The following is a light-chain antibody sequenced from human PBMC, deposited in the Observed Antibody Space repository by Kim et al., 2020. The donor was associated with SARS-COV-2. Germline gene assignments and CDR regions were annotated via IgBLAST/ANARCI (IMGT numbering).Light chain of an antibody. V-gene: IGKV1-5*01. CDR2: DAS. CDR3: QQYNTYWT. CDR1: HTVRGW. Sequence: SASIGERVTSTCRASHTVRGWLAWYQQKPGKAPKLLIYDASTLKSGVPSRFSGSGSGTEFTLTINSLQPDDFATYYCQQYNTYWTFGQGTKVDIK. J-gene: IGKJ1*01.